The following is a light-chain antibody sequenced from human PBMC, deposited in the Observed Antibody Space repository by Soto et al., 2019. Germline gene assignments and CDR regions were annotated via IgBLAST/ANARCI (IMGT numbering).Light chain of an antibody. CDR2: LAS. V-gene: IGKV2-28*01. Sequence: DVVMTQDKLSLPVTPGEPDSISCRSSQSLLYSGGDNYLDWYVQKPGQSPQLLIYLASNRASGVPARFSGSGSGTHFRLKISRVEAEDVGLYYCMPGLQTPNTFGEGTRLEIK. CDR1: QSLLYSGGDNY. CDR3: MPGLQTPNT. J-gene: IGKJ5*01.